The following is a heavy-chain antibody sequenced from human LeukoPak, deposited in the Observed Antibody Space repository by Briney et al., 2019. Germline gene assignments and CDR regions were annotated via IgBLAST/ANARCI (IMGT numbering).Heavy chain of an antibody. Sequence: PGGSLRLSCAASGFTFSSYSMSWVRQAPGKGLEWVSYISSNIDTTYYADSVKGRFTISRDNAKNSLNLQMNSLRAEDTAVYYCARKRGHDAFDIWGQGTMVTVSS. CDR2: ISSNIDTT. CDR1: GFTFSSYS. CDR3: ARKRGHDAFDI. D-gene: IGHD5-24*01. V-gene: IGHV3-48*01. J-gene: IGHJ3*02.